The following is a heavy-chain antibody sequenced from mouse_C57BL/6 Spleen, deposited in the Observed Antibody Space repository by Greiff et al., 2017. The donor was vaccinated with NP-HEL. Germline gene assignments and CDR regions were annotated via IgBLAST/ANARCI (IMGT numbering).Heavy chain of an antibody. V-gene: IGHV5-4*01. CDR2: ISDGGSYT. J-gene: IGHJ4*01. CDR3: ARDRPMDC. Sequence: EVKLEESGGGLVKPGGSLKLSCAASGFTFSSYAMSWVRQTPEKRLEWVATISDGGSYTYYPDNVKGRFTISRDNAKNNLYLQMSHLKSEDTAMYYCARDRPMDCWGQGTSVTVSS. CDR1: GFTFSSYA.